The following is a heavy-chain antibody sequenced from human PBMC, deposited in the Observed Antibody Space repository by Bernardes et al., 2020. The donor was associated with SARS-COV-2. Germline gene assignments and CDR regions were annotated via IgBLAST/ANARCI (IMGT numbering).Heavy chain of an antibody. CDR2: IYSSGSS. CDR1: GYTFTTYY. Sequence: SCMASGYTFTTYYMHWVRQAPGKGLEWIGSIYSSGSSYYNPSLQSRVSESVDTSKNQFSLRLSFVTAADTAVYYCAGSSCGIDCYIGGLRSWDYGMDVWGQGTTVTVSS. V-gene: IGHV4-38-2*02. D-gene: IGHD2-21*01. J-gene: IGHJ6*02. CDR3: AGSSCGIDCYIGGLRSWDYGMDV.